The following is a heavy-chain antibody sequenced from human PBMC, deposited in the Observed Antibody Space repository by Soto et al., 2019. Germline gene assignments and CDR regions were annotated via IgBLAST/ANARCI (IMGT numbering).Heavy chain of an antibody. J-gene: IGHJ5*02. D-gene: IGHD6-19*01. Sequence: SETLSLTCTVSGGSLSSYYWSWIRQPPGKGLEWLGHIYYSGSTNYNPSFKSRVSISVDTSKNQFSLLLSSVTAGDMAVYYCVRGAQLLGGKCGKWFVPWGQGALVTVSS. CDR3: VRGAQLLGGKCGKWFVP. V-gene: IGHV4-59*01. CDR1: GGSLSSYY. CDR2: IYYSGST.